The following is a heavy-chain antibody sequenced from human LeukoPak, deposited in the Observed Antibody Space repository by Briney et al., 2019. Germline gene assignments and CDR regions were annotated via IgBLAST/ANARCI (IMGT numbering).Heavy chain of an antibody. CDR3: ACLTTADAFDI. V-gene: IGHV4-59*01. J-gene: IGHJ3*02. Sequence: SETLALTCTVSGGSISSYYWSWIRQPPGKGLEWIGYIYDSGSTNYNPSLKSRVTISVDTSKNQFSLKLSSVTAADTAVYYCACLTTADAFDIWGQGTMVTVSS. CDR1: GGSISSYY. D-gene: IGHD3-22*01. CDR2: IYDSGST.